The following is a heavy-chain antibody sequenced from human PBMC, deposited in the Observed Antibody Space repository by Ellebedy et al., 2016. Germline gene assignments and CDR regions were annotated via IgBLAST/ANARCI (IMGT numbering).Heavy chain of an antibody. J-gene: IGHJ4*02. CDR1: GGSISSSSYY. Sequence: SETLSLTCTVSGGSISSSSYYWGWIRQPPGKGLEWIGSIYYSGSTYYNPSLKSRVTISVDTSKNQFSLKLSSVTAADTAVYYCAGKFGTQTDYWGQGTLVTVSS. CDR2: IYYSGST. CDR3: AGKFGTQTDY. V-gene: IGHV4-39*07. D-gene: IGHD3-10*01.